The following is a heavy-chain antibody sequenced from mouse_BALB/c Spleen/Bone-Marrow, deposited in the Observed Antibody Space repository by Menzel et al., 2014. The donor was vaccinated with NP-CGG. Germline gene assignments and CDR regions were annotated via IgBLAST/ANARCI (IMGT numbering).Heavy chain of an antibody. V-gene: IGHV1-82*01. J-gene: IGHJ1*01. CDR3: ARHAYGNSYWYFDV. Sequence: QVQLQQSGPELVKPGASVKISCKASGYAFSSSWMNWVKQRPGQGLEWIGRIYPGDGDTNYNGKFKGKATLTADKSSSTAYMQLSSPTSVDSAVYFCARHAYGNSYWYFDVWGAGTTVTVSS. CDR2: IYPGDGDT. D-gene: IGHD2-1*01. CDR1: GYAFSSSW.